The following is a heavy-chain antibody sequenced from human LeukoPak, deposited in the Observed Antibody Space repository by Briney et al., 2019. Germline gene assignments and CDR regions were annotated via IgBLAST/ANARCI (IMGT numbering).Heavy chain of an antibody. V-gene: IGHV3-30*03. CDR3: ARDPGAYCGGDCYSSPGMDV. CDR2: ISYDGSNK. J-gene: IGHJ6*02. CDR1: GFTISTYW. D-gene: IGHD2-21*02. Sequence: PGGSLRLSCTASGFTISTYWMSWVRQAPGKGLEWVAVISYDGSNKYYADSVKGRFTISRDNSKNTLYLQMNSLRAEDTAVYYCARDPGAYCGGDCYSSPGMDVWGQGTTVTVSS.